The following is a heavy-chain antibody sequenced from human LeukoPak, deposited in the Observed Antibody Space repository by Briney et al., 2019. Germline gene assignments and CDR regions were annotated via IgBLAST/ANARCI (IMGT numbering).Heavy chain of an antibody. CDR1: GFTFSSYA. V-gene: IGHV3-30-3*01. D-gene: IGHD3-9*01. CDR2: ISYDGTNK. J-gene: IGHJ4*02. CDR3: ARDFGWLSGFDN. Sequence: GRSLRLSCAASGFTFSSYAIHWVRQAPGKGLEWVAIISYDGTNKYYADSVRGRFTISRDNSKNTLYLQMNSLRAEDTAVYYCARDFGWLSGFDNWGQGTPVTVSS.